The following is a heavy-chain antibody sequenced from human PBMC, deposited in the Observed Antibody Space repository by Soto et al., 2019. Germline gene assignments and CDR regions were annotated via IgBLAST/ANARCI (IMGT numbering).Heavy chain of an antibody. Sequence: QVQLVESGGGVVHPGRSLRLSCAASGFTFSRFGIHWVRQAPGKGLELVAVVSYDGSLKYYADSVKGRFTISRDNSKNTLYLQMNSLRPEDTALYYCAKDSDQLLFDYYYYGMDVWGQGTTVTVSS. CDR2: VSYDGSLK. CDR1: GFTFSRFG. V-gene: IGHV3-30*18. D-gene: IGHD2-2*01. CDR3: AKDSDQLLFDYYYYGMDV. J-gene: IGHJ6*02.